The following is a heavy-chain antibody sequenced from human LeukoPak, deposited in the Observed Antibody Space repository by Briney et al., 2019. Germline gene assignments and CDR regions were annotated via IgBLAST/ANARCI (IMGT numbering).Heavy chain of an antibody. V-gene: IGHV1-2*06. CDR2: IILNGGAT. J-gene: IGHJ4*02. Sequence: ASVKVSCKASGFTFTDYYLHWVRQAPGQGLEWMGRIILNGGATSYAQKSQGRVTLTRDTSISTAYMELIRQTSDDTAVYYCATDGGNHNFDYWGQGTLVTVSS. CDR3: ATDGGNHNFDY. D-gene: IGHD1-14*01. CDR1: GFTFTDYY.